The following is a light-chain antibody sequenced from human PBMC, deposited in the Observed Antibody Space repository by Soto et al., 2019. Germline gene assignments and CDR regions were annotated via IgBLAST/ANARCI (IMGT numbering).Light chain of an antibody. CDR1: QGISSY. CDR3: QQLNSYPSIT. Sequence: DIQLTQSPSFLSASVGDRVTITGRSSQGISSYLAWYQQKPGKAPKLLIYAAYTLQSGVPSRFSGSGSGTEFTLTISSLQPEDLATYYCQQLNSYPSITFGQGTRLEIK. CDR2: AAY. J-gene: IGKJ5*01. V-gene: IGKV1-9*01.